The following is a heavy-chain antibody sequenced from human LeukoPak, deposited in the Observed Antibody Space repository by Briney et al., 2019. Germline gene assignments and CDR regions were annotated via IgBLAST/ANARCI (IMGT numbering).Heavy chain of an antibody. CDR1: GFTFSSYE. J-gene: IGHJ3*02. CDR3: AKGGYYDLDAFDI. V-gene: IGHV3-48*03. D-gene: IGHD1-26*01. CDR2: ISSSGSTI. Sequence: GGSLRLSCAASGFTFSSYEMNWVRQAPGKGLEWVSYISSSGSTISYADSVKGRFTISRDNAKNSLYLQMNSLRAEDTAMYYCAKGGYYDLDAFDIWGQGTMVTVSS.